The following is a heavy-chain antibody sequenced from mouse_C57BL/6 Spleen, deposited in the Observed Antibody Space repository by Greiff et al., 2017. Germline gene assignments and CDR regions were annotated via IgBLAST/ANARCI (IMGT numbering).Heavy chain of an antibody. CDR2: ISGGGGNT. Sequence: EVKVVESGGGLVKPGGSLKLSCAASGFTFSSYTMSWVRQTPEKRLEWVATISGGGGNTYYPDSVKGRFTISRDNAKNTLYLQMSSLRSEDTALYYGARSGSYRYFDVGGTGTTVTVSS. CDR3: ARSGSYRYFDV. V-gene: IGHV5-9*01. CDR1: GFTFSSYT. D-gene: IGHD1-3*01. J-gene: IGHJ1*03.